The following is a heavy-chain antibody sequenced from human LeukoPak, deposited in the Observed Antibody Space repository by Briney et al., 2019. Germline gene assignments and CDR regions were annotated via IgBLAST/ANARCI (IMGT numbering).Heavy chain of an antibody. J-gene: IGHJ6*03. Sequence: SVKVSCKASGGTFSSYAISWVRQAPGQGLEWMGRIIPIFGTENYAQTFQGRVTITTDESTSTAYMELSSLRSEDTAVYYCAREIAAAALGGVFVYYYMDVWGKGTTVTVSS. CDR1: GGTFSSYA. CDR2: IIPIFGTE. CDR3: AREIAAAALGGVFVYYYMDV. V-gene: IGHV1-69*05. D-gene: IGHD6-13*01.